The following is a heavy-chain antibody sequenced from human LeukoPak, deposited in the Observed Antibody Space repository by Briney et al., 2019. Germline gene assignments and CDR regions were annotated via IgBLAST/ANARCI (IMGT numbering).Heavy chain of an antibody. CDR1: GFTFSSYE. V-gene: IGHV3-48*03. J-gene: IGHJ4*02. Sequence: PGGSLRLSCAASGFTFSSYEMNWVRQAPGKGLEWVSYISSSGSTIYYADSVKGRFTISRDNAKNSLYLQMNSLRAEDTAVYYCARVEVMVRGVGGFDYWGQGTLVTVSS. CDR2: ISSSGSTI. CDR3: ARVEVMVRGVGGFDY. D-gene: IGHD3-10*01.